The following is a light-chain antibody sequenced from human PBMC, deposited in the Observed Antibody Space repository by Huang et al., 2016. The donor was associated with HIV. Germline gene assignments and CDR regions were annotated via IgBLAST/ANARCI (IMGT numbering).Light chain of an antibody. CDR2: GPS. Sequence: EIVLTQSPATLSVSPGERATLSCRASQSVSINLAWYQQGLGQAPMLLISGPSTRASGDRARFSGSGSGTDFTLAINNPQSDDFGVYYCHQHDNWPWTFGQGTKVENK. J-gene: IGKJ1*01. CDR3: HQHDNWPWT. CDR1: QSVSIN. V-gene: IGKV3-15*01.